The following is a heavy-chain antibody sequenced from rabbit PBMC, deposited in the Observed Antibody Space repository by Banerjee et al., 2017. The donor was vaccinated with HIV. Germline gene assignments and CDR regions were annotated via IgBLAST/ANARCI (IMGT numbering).Heavy chain of an antibody. J-gene: IGHJ3*01. D-gene: IGHD2-1*01. CDR3: ARIGDYSLKL. CDR1: GLDFSSSYW. Sequence: QSLEESGGDLVKPGASLTLTCTASGLDFSSSYWISWVRQAPGKGLEWIGYIYTGSGSTDYANWVNGRFTISRTSSTTVTLQMTSLTVADTATYFCARIGDYSLKLWGQGTLVTVS. CDR2: IYTGSGST. V-gene: IGHV1S40*01.